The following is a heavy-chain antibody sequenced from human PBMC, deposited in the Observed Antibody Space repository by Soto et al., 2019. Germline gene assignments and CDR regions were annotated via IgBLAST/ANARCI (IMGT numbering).Heavy chain of an antibody. D-gene: IGHD3-3*01. V-gene: IGHV1-18*04. CDR2: ISAYNGNT. Sequence: GASVKVSCKASGYTFTSYGISWVRQAPGQGLEWMGWISAYNGNTNYAQKLQSRVTMTTDTSTSTAYMELRSLRSDDTAVYYCARDGPPRFLEWSPPSYYYYYGMDVWGQGTTVTVSS. J-gene: IGHJ6*02. CDR1: GYTFTSYG. CDR3: ARDGPPRFLEWSPPSYYYYYGMDV.